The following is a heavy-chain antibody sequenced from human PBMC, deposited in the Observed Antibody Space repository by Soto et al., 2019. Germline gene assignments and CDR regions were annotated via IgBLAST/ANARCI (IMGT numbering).Heavy chain of an antibody. V-gene: IGHV3-9*01. J-gene: IGHJ3*02. CDR1: GFTFDDYA. CDR3: VKDHRGYEGDEAFDI. CDR2: IGWNNDKI. D-gene: IGHD5-12*01. Sequence: EVQLVESGGGLAQPGRSLRLSCAASGFTFDDYAMYWVRQAPGKGMEWVSGIGWNNDKIGYSDSVKGRFTISRDNAKSALYLQITRLRAEDTALYYCVKDHRGYEGDEAFDIWGQGTMVIVSP.